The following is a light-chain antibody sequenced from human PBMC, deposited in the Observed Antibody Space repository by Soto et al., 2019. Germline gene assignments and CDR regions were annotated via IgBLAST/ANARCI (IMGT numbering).Light chain of an antibody. J-gene: IGLJ2*01. Sequence: QSVLTQPPSASGAPGQWVTISCTGSSSNIGGGYDVHWYQQLPGTAPKLLIYGNSNRPSGVPDRFSGSKSGTSASLAITGLQAEDDADYYCQSYDSSLSSVVFGGGTKVTVL. CDR1: SSNIGGGYD. CDR3: QSYDSSLSSVV. CDR2: GNS. V-gene: IGLV1-40*01.